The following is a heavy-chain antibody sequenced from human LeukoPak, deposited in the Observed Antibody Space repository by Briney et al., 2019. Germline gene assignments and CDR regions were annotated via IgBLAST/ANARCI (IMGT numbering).Heavy chain of an antibody. D-gene: IGHD6-19*01. Sequence: ASVKVSCKASGYTFTGYYMHWVRQAPGQGLEWMGWINPNSGGTNYAQKFQGWVTMTRDTSISTAYMELSRLRSDDTAVYYCARGVIAVAGPFFDYWGRGTLVTVSS. CDR1: GYTFTGYY. V-gene: IGHV1-2*04. CDR3: ARGVIAVAGPFFDY. J-gene: IGHJ4*02. CDR2: INPNSGGT.